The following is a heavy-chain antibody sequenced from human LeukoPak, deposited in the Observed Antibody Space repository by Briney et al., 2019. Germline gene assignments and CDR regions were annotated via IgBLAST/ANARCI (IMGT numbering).Heavy chain of an antibody. D-gene: IGHD2-2*01. Sequence: SETLSLTCTVSGGSISSSSYYWGWIRQPPGKGLEWIGYIYYSGSTYYNPSLKSRVTISVDTSKNQFSLKLSSVTAADTAVYYCARDRVVVPAATAFDIWGQGTMVTVSS. CDR2: IYYSGST. J-gene: IGHJ3*02. CDR1: GGSISSSSYY. V-gene: IGHV4-30-4*08. CDR3: ARDRVVVPAATAFDI.